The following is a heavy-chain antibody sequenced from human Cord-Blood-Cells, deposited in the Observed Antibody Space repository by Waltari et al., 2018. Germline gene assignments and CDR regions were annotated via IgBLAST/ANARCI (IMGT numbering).Heavy chain of an antibody. Sequence: MHWVRQAPGQGLEWMGWINPNSGGTNYAQKFQGRVTMTRDTSISTAYMELSRLRSDDTAVYYCARGKTGPYYFDYWGQGTLVTVSS. V-gene: IGHV1-2*02. D-gene: IGHD7-27*01. CDR2: INPNSGGT. CDR3: ARGKTGPYYFDY. J-gene: IGHJ4*02.